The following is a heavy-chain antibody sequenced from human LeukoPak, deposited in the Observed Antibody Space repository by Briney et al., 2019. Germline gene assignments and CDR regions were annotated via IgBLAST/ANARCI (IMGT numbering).Heavy chain of an antibody. V-gene: IGHV3-7*01. J-gene: IGHJ4*02. CDR1: GFTFTTYW. Sequence: GGSLRLSCAASGFTFTTYWMSWVRQAPGKGLEWVANIKSDGGEKYYVDSVKGRFTISRDNSKNTLYLQMNSLRAEDTAVYYCAKDGGSGSKYFDYWGQGTLVTVSS. CDR3: AKDGGSGSKYFDY. CDR2: IKSDGGEK. D-gene: IGHD3-10*01.